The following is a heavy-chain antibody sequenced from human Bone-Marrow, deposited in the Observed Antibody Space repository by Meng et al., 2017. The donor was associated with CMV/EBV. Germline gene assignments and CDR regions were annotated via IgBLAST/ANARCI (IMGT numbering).Heavy chain of an antibody. CDR1: GFTFSSYS. Sequence: GGSLRLSCAASGFTFSSYSMNWVRQAPGKGLEWVSSISSSSSYIYYADSVKGRFTISRDNAKNSLYLQMNSLRAEDTAVYYCARDPPSVGNDAFDIWGQGTMVTVSS. CDR2: ISSSSSYI. CDR3: ARDPPSVGNDAFDI. V-gene: IGHV3-21*01. D-gene: IGHD7-27*01. J-gene: IGHJ3*02.